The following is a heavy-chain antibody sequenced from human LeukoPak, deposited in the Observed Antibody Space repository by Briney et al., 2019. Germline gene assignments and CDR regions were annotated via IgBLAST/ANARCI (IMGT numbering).Heavy chain of an antibody. CDR1: GFTFSSYA. D-gene: IGHD3-10*01. Sequence: PGGSLRLSCAASGFTFSSYAMSWVRQAPGKGLEWVSAISGSGGSTYYADSVKGRFTISRDNSKNTLYLQMNSLRAEDTAVYYCAKTYGSGSYYRLRNYYFDYWGQGTLVTVFS. V-gene: IGHV3-23*01. CDR2: ISGSGGST. J-gene: IGHJ4*02. CDR3: AKTYGSGSYYRLRNYYFDY.